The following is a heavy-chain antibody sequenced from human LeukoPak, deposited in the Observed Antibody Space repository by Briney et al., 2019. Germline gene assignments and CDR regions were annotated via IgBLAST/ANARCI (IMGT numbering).Heavy chain of an antibody. V-gene: IGHV3-23*01. Sequence: PGGSLRLSCAASGFTFSSFAMNWVRQPPGKGLEWVSTMSGDATSTYYADSAKGRFTISRDNSKNTLYLQMNSLRAEDTAVYYCAKRTSGSSWYSSDYWGQGTLVTVSS. CDR1: GFTFSSFA. CDR2: MSGDATST. J-gene: IGHJ4*02. CDR3: AKRTSGSSWYSSDY. D-gene: IGHD6-13*01.